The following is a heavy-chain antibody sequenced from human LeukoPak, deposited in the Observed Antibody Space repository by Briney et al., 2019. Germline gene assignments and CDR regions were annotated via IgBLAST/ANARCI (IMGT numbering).Heavy chain of an antibody. V-gene: IGHV4-30-4*01. CDR2: VYHTGST. D-gene: IGHD3-3*01. J-gene: IGHJ4*02. Sequence: PSQTLSLTCIVSGGSISTDYYSWSWIRQPPGKGLEWIGYVYHTGSTYYNPSLKSRVTISVDTSKNQFSLRLSSVTAADTAVYYCARDWWNTSGFRTYYHDSWGQGTLVTVSS. CDR3: ARDWWNTSGFRTYYHDS. CDR1: GGSISTDYYS.